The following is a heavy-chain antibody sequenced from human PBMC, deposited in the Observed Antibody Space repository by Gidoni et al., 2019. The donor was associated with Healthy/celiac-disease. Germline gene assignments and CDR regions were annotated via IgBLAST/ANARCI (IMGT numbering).Heavy chain of an antibody. CDR1: GFPLSSYG. D-gene: IGHD1-26*01. V-gene: IGHV3-33*01. J-gene: IGHJ3*02. CDR3: ARHGVVGATRAFDI. CDR2: IWYDGSNK. Sequence: QVQLVESGGGVVQPGRSLSLSCAASGFPLSSYGMHWVRQAPGKGLEWVAVIWYDGSNKYYADSVKGRFTISRDNSKNTLYLQMNSLRAEDTAVYYCARHGVVGATRAFDIWGQGTMVTVSS.